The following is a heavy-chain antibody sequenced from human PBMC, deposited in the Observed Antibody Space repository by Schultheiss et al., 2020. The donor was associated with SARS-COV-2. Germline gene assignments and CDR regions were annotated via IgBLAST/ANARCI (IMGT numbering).Heavy chain of an antibody. J-gene: IGHJ4*02. Sequence: GESLKISCAASGFTFSSYAMHWVRQAPGKGLEWVAVISYDGSNKYYADSVKGRFTISRDNSKNSLYLQMNSLRAEDTALYYCAKDSAVAGTQAIDYWGQGTLVTVSS. CDR2: ISYDGSNK. CDR3: AKDSAVAGTQAIDY. V-gene: IGHV3-30-3*01. D-gene: IGHD6-19*01. CDR1: GFTFSSYA.